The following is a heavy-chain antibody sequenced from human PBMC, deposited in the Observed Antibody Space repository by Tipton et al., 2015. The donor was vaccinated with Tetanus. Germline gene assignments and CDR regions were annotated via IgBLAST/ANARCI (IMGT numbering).Heavy chain of an antibody. CDR1: FGSYG. J-gene: IGHJ4*02. V-gene: IGHV4-34*01. CDR3: ARSIAAAAVWPYDF. D-gene: IGHD6-13*01. CDR2: ISASGST. Sequence: FGSYGMHWVRQAPGKGLEWVGEISASGSTNYNPSLESRITMSVDTTKKRISLRLASLMAADTAVYFCARSIAAAAVWPYDFWGQGTLVTVTS.